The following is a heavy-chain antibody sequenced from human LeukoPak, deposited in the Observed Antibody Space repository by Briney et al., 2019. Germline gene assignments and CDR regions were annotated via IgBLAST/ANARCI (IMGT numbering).Heavy chain of an antibody. D-gene: IGHD2-2*01. Sequence: PSETLSLTCAVYSGSFSGYYWSWIRQPPGKGLEWIGEINHSGSTNYNPSLKSRVTISVDTSKNQFSLKLSSVTAADAAVYYCARVRDYRVVPAATPKKDYYYYYGMDVWGQGTTVTVSS. CDR1: SGSFSGYY. CDR2: INHSGST. V-gene: IGHV4-34*01. CDR3: ARVRDYRVVPAATPKKDYYYYYGMDV. J-gene: IGHJ6*02.